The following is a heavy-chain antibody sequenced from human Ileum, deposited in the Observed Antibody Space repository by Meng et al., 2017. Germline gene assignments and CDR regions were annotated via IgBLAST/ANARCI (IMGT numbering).Heavy chain of an antibody. J-gene: IGHJ3*02. V-gene: IGHV3-48*03. CDR2: IRNSGSTT. Sequence: GESLKISCAASGFTFSSYEMNWARQAPGKGLEGGSYIRNSGSTTYYPDSVKGRFTISRDNAKNSLYLQMNSLRAEDTGVYYCAREVPGSGPAFDIWGQGTMVTVSS. D-gene: IGHD7-27*01. CDR3: AREVPGSGPAFDI. CDR1: GFTFSSYE.